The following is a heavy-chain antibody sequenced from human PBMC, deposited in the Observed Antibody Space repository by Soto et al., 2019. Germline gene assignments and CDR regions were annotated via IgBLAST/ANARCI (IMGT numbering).Heavy chain of an antibody. V-gene: IGHV3-74*01. CDR1: GFTFSSYW. Sequence: EVQLVESGGGLVQPGGSLRLSCAASGFTFSSYWMHWVRQAPGKGLVWVSRINRDGSSMNYADSARGRVTISRDNAKNTLYLQVYGLRAEDTAVYYCAREIATTGEYYFDYWGQGILVTVSS. CDR3: AREIATTGEYYFDY. CDR2: INRDGSSM. J-gene: IGHJ4*02. D-gene: IGHD6-13*01.